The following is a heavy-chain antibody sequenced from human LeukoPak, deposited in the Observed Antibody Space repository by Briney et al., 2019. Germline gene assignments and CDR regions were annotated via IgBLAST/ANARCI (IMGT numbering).Heavy chain of an antibody. CDR2: ISSSSSYI. J-gene: IGHJ3*02. V-gene: IGHV3-21*01. Sequence: NLGGSLRLSCAASGFTFSSCWMNWVRQAPGKGLEWVSSISSSSSYIYYADSVKGRFTISRDNAKNSLYLQMNSLRAEDTAVYYCARDFLADYYDSSGYYSGAFDIWGQGTMVTVSS. CDR1: GFTFSSCW. D-gene: IGHD3-22*01. CDR3: ARDFLADYYDSSGYYSGAFDI.